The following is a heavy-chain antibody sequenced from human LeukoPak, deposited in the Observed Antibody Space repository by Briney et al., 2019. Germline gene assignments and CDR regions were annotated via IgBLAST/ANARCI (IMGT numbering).Heavy chain of an antibody. Sequence: SETLSLTCTVSGGSISSYYWSWIRQPAGRGLEWIGRIYTSGSTNYNPSLKSRVTMSVDTSKNQFSLKLSSVTAADTAVYYCARADCSSTSCLFDYWGQGTLVTVSS. J-gene: IGHJ4*02. CDR2: IYTSGST. CDR3: ARADCSSTSCLFDY. CDR1: GGSISSYY. V-gene: IGHV4-4*07. D-gene: IGHD2-2*01.